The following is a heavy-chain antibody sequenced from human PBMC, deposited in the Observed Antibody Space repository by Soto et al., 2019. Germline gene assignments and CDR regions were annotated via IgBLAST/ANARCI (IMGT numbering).Heavy chain of an antibody. CDR3: ARRARPDFYYMDV. D-gene: IGHD6-6*01. CDR2: ISSNGVGT. Sequence: VQLVDSGGGVVQPGRSLRLSCAASGFTLSGYAMDWVRQAPGKGLEYVSGISSNGVGTYYANSVQGRFTISRDNSKNTVYLQMGSLRPEDMAVYYCARRARPDFYYMDVWGKGTTVTVS. CDR1: GFTLSGYA. J-gene: IGHJ6*03. V-gene: IGHV3-64*01.